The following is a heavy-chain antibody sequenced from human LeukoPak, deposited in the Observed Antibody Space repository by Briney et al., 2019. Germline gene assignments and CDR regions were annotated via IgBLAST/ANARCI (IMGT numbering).Heavy chain of an antibody. CDR1: GYSFTSYW. CDR3: ARHEYGDSFGVYYMDV. Sequence: GESLKISCKGSGYSFTSYWIGWVRQVPGKGLEWMGIIYPADSNTRYSPSFQGQVTISADKSISTAYLQWSSLKASDTAMYYCARHEYGDSFGVYYMDVWGKGTTVTVSS. D-gene: IGHD4-17*01. V-gene: IGHV5-51*01. J-gene: IGHJ6*03. CDR2: IYPADSNT.